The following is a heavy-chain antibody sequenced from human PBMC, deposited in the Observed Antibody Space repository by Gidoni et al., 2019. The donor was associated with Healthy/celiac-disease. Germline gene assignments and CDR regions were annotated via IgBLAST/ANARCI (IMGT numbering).Heavy chain of an antibody. D-gene: IGHD6-13*01. CDR3: ATYQIAAAGGTDYYGMDV. CDR2: INTNTGNP. V-gene: IGHV7-4-1*02. CDR1: GYNFTSCP. Sequence: QVQRVQSGSELKKPGASVKVSCKASGYNFTSCPMNWVRQAPGQGVDGVGWINTNTGNPTYAQGFTGRLVFSLDTSVSTAYLQISSLKAEDTAVYYCATYQIAAAGGTDYYGMDVWGQGTTVTVSS. J-gene: IGHJ6*02.